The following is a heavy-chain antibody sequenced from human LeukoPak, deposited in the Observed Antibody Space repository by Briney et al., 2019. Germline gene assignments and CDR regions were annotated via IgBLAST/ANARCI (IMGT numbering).Heavy chain of an antibody. CDR1: GFTFSSYN. CDR2: TTSSSSYI. CDR3: ARVLYYDILTGYYIPMDYYYYMDV. Sequence: GGSLRLSCAASGFTFSSYNMNWVRQAPGKGLEWVSSTTSSSSYIYYADSVKGRFTISRDNAKNSLYLQMNSLRAEDTAVYYCARVLYYDILTGYYIPMDYYYYMDVWGKGTTVTVSS. J-gene: IGHJ6*03. V-gene: IGHV3-21*01. D-gene: IGHD3-9*01.